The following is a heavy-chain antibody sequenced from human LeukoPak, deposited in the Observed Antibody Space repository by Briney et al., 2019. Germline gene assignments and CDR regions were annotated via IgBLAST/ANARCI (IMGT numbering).Heavy chain of an antibody. V-gene: IGHV1-8*01. CDR3: ARQGYVVVAATVCYYMDV. CDR1: GYTFTSYD. D-gene: IGHD2-15*01. CDR2: MNPSSGNT. Sequence: ASVKVSCKASGYTFTSYDINWVRQATGQGLEWMGWMNPSSGNTGYAQKFQGRVTMTRNTSISTAYTELSSLRSEDTAVYYCARQGYVVVAATVCYYMDVWGKGTTVTVSS. J-gene: IGHJ6*03.